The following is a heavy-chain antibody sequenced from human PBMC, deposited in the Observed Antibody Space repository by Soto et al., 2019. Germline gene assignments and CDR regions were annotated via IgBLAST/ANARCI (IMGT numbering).Heavy chain of an antibody. V-gene: IGHV3-23*01. CDR3: AKDRDYPRDQFHY. CDR1: GFTFTYYA. CDR2: ISANGQGI. Sequence: EVQLLESGGGLVQPGGSLRLSCTASGFTFTYYAFSWVRQAPGKGLEWVSAISANGQGIYYADSVRGRFTISRDNSKNTVFLHMARLRAEDTAVYYCAKDRDYPRDQFHYWGQGTLVTVSS. J-gene: IGHJ4*02. D-gene: IGHD2-2*01.